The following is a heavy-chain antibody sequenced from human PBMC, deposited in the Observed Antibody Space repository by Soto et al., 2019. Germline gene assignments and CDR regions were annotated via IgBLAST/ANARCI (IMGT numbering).Heavy chain of an antibody. J-gene: IGHJ6*02. CDR1: GFTFSSYW. CDR3: ARDLMGYDYYYGMDV. Sequence: GGSQRLSCAASGFTFSSYWMHWVRQAPGKGLVWVSRINSDGSSTSYADSVKGRFTISRDNAKNTLYLQMNSLRAGDTAVYYCARDLMGYDYYYGMDVWGQGTTVTVSS. D-gene: IGHD3-16*01. V-gene: IGHV3-74*01. CDR2: INSDGSST.